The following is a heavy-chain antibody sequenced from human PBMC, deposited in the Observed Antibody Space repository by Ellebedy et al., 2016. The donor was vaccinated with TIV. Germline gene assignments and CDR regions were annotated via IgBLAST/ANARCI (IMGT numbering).Heavy chain of an antibody. Sequence: MPSETLSLTCTVSGGSISSYYWSWIRQPPGKGLEWIGYIYYSGSTNYNPAPKSRVTISVDTSKNQCSLKLSSVTAADTAVYYCAGAPPYYYDSSGHFDYWGQGTLVTVSS. CDR3: AGAPPYYYDSSGHFDY. CDR1: GGSISSYY. J-gene: IGHJ4*02. D-gene: IGHD3-22*01. V-gene: IGHV4-59*08. CDR2: IYYSGST.